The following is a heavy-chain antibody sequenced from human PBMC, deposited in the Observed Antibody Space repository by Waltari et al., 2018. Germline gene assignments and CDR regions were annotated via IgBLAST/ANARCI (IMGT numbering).Heavy chain of an antibody. J-gene: IGHJ4*02. V-gene: IGHV1-2*06. CDR1: GYTFTDFF. D-gene: IGHD3-3*01. CDR3: GRGGGGATTFGVAE. CDR2: IKPKRGGT. Sequence: QVQLVQSGAEVKKSGASVKVSCKASGYTFTDFFIHWVRQAPGQGLEWMGRIKPKRGGTSYAQRCQGRVTMTGDPSLATAYWELTGLRSDDTAIDDCGRGGGGATTFGVAEWGQGSLVTVAS.